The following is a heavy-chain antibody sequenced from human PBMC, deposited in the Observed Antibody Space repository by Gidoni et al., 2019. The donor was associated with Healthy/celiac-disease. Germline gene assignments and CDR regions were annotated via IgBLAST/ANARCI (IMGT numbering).Heavy chain of an antibody. V-gene: IGHV3-33*01. CDR3: ARGVEDIVVVPAAMGYYYYGMDV. Sequence: QVQLVESGGGVVQPGRSLRLSCAASGFTFSSSGMHWVRQAPGKGLEWVAVIWYDGSNKYYADSVKGRFTISRDNSKNTLYLQMNSLRAEDTAVYYCARGVEDIVVVPAAMGYYYYGMDVWGQGTTVTVSS. D-gene: IGHD2-2*01. CDR1: GFTFSSSG. CDR2: IWYDGSNK. J-gene: IGHJ6*02.